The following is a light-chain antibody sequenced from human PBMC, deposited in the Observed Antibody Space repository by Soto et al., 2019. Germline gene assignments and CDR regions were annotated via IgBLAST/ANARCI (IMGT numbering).Light chain of an antibody. CDR3: QQYSTSRLT. CDR1: QSVTSSY. V-gene: IGKV3-20*01. J-gene: IGKJ4*01. CDR2: GAS. Sequence: EIVLTQSPGTLSSSPGERATLSCRASQSVTSSYLAWYQQKPRQAPRLLISGASSRATGIPDRFSGSGSGTDFTLTISRLEPEDFAVYYCQQYSTSRLTFGGGTKVEIK.